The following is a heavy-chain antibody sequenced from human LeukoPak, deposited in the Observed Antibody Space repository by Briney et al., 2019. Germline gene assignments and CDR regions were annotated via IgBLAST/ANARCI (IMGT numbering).Heavy chain of an antibody. J-gene: IGHJ6*03. CDR1: GGSISSYY. D-gene: IGHD5-12*01. V-gene: IGHV4-59*01. CDR3: ARVVYSGYDFRGAMDV. Sequence: SETLSLTCAVYGGSISSYYWSWIRQPPGKGLEWIGYIYYTGSTNHNPSLKSRVTISVDTSKNQFSLKLSSVTAADTAVYYCARVVYSGYDFRGAMDVWGKGTTVTVSS. CDR2: IYYTGST.